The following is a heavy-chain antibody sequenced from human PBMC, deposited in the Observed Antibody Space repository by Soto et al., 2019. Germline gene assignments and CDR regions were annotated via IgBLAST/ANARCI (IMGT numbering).Heavy chain of an antibody. CDR3: ARSRSGLRGYFDY. J-gene: IGHJ4*02. Sequence: NPSETLSLTCTVSGGSISSYYWSWIRQPPGKGLEWIGYIYYSGSTNYNPSLKSRVTISVDTSKNQFSLKLSSVTAADTAVYYCARSRSGLRGYFDYWGQGTLVTVSS. D-gene: IGHD4-17*01. V-gene: IGHV4-59*01. CDR2: IYYSGST. CDR1: GGSISSYY.